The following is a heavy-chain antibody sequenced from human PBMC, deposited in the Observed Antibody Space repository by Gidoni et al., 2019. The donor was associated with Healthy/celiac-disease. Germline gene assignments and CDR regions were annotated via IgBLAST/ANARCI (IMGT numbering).Heavy chain of an antibody. V-gene: IGHV4-34*01. J-gene: IGHJ2*01. Sequence: QVQLQQWGAGLLKPSETLSLTCAVYGGSFSGYYWSWIRQPPGKGLEWIGEINHSGSTNYNPSLKSRVSISVDTSKNQFSLKLSSVTAADTAVYYCARPKGDRQQLVLKNWYFDLWGRGTLVTVSS. D-gene: IGHD6-13*01. CDR3: ARPKGDRQQLVLKNWYFDL. CDR2: INHSGST. CDR1: GGSFSGYY.